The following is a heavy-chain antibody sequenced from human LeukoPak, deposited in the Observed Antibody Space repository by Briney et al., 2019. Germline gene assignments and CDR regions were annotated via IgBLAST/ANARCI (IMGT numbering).Heavy chain of an antibody. CDR1: GYTFTGYY. CDR3: ARSYSGYEAFDY. J-gene: IGHJ4*02. D-gene: IGHD5-12*01. Sequence: ASVKVSCTASGYTFTGYYIHWVRQAPGQGLEWMGWINPNSGGTNYAQNFQGGVTMTRDTSITYMELSRLRSDDTAVYYCARSYSGYEAFDYWGQGTLVTVSS. V-gene: IGHV1-2*02. CDR2: INPNSGGT.